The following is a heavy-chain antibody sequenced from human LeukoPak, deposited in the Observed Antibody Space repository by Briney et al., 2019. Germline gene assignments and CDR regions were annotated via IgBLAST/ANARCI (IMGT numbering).Heavy chain of an antibody. D-gene: IGHD5-18*01. CDR2: IREERGQE. J-gene: IGHJ5*02. CDR1: GLTVSNHW. CDR3: ASLDTAKQPLANH. V-gene: IGHV3-7*03. Sequence: GGSLRLSCVASGLTVSNHWMSWVRQAPGKGLEWVANIREERGQEYYVDSVKGRFTISKNSAKNSLYLQMNTLRVEDTAMYYCASLDTAKQPLANHWGQGTLVTVSS.